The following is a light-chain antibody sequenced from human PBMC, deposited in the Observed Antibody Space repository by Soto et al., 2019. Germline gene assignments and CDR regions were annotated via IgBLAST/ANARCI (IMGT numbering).Light chain of an antibody. J-gene: IGLJ3*02. Sequence: QSVLTQPPSVSGAPGQRVTISCTGSSSNIEAGYAVHWYQQLPGTAPKLLIYDNNNRPSGVPDRFSGSKSGTSASLAITGLQAEDEADYYCQSYDSSLSSWVFGGGTKLPVL. CDR2: DNN. CDR3: QSYDSSLSSWV. V-gene: IGLV1-40*01. CDR1: SSNIEAGYA.